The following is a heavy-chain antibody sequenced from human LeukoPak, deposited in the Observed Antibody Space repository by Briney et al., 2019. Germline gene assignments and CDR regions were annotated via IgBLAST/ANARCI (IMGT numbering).Heavy chain of an antibody. CDR3: ARCTKYTTGRCNWFDP. Sequence: GGSLRLSCAASGFTFSNHAMNWVRQTPGKGLEWVSSIGGNGVSTYYADSVKGRFTISRDNSKDTLYLQMNSLSAEDTAVYYCARCTKYTTGRCNWFDPWGQGTLVTVSS. J-gene: IGHJ5*02. V-gene: IGHV3-23*01. D-gene: IGHD2-8*01. CDR1: GFTFSNHA. CDR2: IGGNGVST.